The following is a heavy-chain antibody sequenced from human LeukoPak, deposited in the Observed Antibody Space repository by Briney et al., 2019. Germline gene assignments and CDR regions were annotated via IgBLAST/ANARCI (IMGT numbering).Heavy chain of an antibody. J-gene: IGHJ4*02. D-gene: IGHD6-13*01. CDR1: GFTFSDYY. V-gene: IGHV3-11*04. CDR2: IDPSGDTI. CDR3: ARYREHSTTWPYFFDY. Sequence: PGGPLRLSCVASGFTFSDYYMSWIRQSPEKGLERVSYIDPSGDTIYYADSVKGRFTISRDNAKNSLYLRMNALRAEDTAVYYCARYREHSTTWPYFFDYWGQGTLVTVSS.